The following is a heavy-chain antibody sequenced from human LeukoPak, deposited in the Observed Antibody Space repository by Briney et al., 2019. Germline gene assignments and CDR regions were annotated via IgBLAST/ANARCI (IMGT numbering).Heavy chain of an antibody. D-gene: IGHD3-10*01. J-gene: IGHJ3*02. Sequence: SETLSLTCTVSGYSISSGYYWGWIRQPPGKGLEWIGSIYHSGSTYYNPSLKSRVTISVDTSKNQFSLKLSSVTAADTAVYYCARHRASSLTRVRRHKAFDIWGQGTMVTVSS. V-gene: IGHV4-38-2*02. CDR1: GYSISSGYY. CDR2: IYHSGST. CDR3: ARHRASSLTRVRRHKAFDI.